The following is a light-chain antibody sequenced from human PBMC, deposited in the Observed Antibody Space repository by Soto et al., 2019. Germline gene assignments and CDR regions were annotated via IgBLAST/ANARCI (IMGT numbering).Light chain of an antibody. Sequence: QSVLTQPPSVSGAPGQRVTISCTGSSSNIGAAYAVHWYQQLPGTAPKLLIYGNSNRPSRVPDRFSGSKSGTSASLAITGLQAEDEADYYCQSYDRSLRAYVFGTGTKLTVL. CDR2: GNS. CDR3: QSYDRSLRAYV. J-gene: IGLJ1*01. CDR1: SSNIGAAYA. V-gene: IGLV1-40*01.